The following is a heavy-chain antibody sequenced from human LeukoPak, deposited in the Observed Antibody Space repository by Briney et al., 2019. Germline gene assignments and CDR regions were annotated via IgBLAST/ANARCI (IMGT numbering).Heavy chain of an antibody. CDR2: ISGGGGST. V-gene: IGHV3-23*01. Sequence: GGSLRLSCEASGFTFSTYAMSWVRQAPGKGLEWVSAISGGGGSTYYADSVRGRFTISRDNSKNTVYLQMNSLRAEDTAVYYCAKRENYYDSSGYHYVGAFDIWGQGTTVTVSS. CDR3: AKRENYYDSSGYHYVGAFDI. J-gene: IGHJ3*02. CDR1: GFTFSTYA. D-gene: IGHD3-22*01.